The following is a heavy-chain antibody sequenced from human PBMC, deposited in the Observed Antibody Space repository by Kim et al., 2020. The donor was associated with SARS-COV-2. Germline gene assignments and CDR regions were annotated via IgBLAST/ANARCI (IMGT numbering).Heavy chain of an antibody. J-gene: IGHJ6*02. CDR3: ARLKWGAPSNYYGMDR. D-gene: IGHD2-15*01. V-gene: IGHV1-69*13. CDR2: IIPLFGSP. Sequence: SVKVSCKASGDTLSKYGITWVRQAPGQGLEWMGGIIPLFGSPNYAQKFQGRVTITADEPTSTAFLEVRGLTSDDAAVYYCARLKWGAPSNYYGMDRWGQ. CDR1: GDTLSKYG.